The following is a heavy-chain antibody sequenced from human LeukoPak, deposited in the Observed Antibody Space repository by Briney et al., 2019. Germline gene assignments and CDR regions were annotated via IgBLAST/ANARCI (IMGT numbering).Heavy chain of an antibody. CDR3: ARERGDGYNKYYFDY. D-gene: IGHD5-24*01. CDR2: IYYSGST. CDR1: GGSISSYY. J-gene: IGHJ4*02. V-gene: IGHV4-59*12. Sequence: SETLSLTCTVSGGSISSYYWSWIRQPPGKGLEWIGYIYYSGSTNYNPSLKSRVTISVDTSKNQFSLKLSSVTAADTAVYYCARERGDGYNKYYFDYWGQGTLVTVSS.